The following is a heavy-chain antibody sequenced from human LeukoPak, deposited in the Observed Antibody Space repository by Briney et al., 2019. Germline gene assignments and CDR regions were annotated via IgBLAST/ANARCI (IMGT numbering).Heavy chain of an antibody. J-gene: IGHJ3*02. CDR1: GYTFSSYG. D-gene: IGHD3-10*01. CDR2: INGNNGNT. CDR3: ARDLIMYGSESYFDDTFDI. Sequence: ASVTVSCKASGYTFSSYGISWVRQAPGQGLEWMGWINGNNGNTNYAQKVQGRVTMTTDTSTSTAYMELRSLRSDDTAVYYCARDLIMYGSESYFDDTFDIWGQGTKVTVSS. V-gene: IGHV1-18*01.